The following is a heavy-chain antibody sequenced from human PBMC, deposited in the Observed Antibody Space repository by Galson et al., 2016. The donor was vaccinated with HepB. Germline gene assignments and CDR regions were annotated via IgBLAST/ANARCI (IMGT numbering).Heavy chain of an antibody. J-gene: IGHJ1*01. CDR2: VSPSNGDT. V-gene: IGHV1-18*01. Sequence: SVKVSCKASGYIFSRYGISWVRKAPGQGLEWMGWVSPSNGDTNLAQNVQGRVTMTADTSTSTAYMELRSLASDDTAIYYCARGSYFYDSSGYATSAEYFQVWGQGTLVTVS. D-gene: IGHD3-22*01. CDR1: GYIFSRYG. CDR3: ARGSYFYDSSGYATSAEYFQV.